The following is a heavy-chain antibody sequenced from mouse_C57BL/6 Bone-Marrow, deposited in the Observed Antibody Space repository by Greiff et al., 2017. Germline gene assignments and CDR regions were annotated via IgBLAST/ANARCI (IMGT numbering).Heavy chain of an antibody. V-gene: IGHV5-6*01. Sequence: EVQLQESGGDLVKPGGSLKLSCAASGFTFSSYGMSWVRQTPDKRLEWVATISSGGSCTYYPDSVKGRFTISRDNAKNTLYLQMSSLKSEDTAMYYCARHYYGSRYYAMDYWGQGTSVTVSS. CDR3: ARHYYGSRYYAMDY. J-gene: IGHJ4*01. CDR2: ISSGGSCT. CDR1: GFTFSSYG. D-gene: IGHD1-1*01.